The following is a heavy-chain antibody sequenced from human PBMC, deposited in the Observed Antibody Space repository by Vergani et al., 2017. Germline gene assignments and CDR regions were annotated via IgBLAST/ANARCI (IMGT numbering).Heavy chain of an antibody. D-gene: IGHD3-22*01. J-gene: IGHJ4*02. Sequence: EVQLVESGGGLVQPGGSLRLSCAASGFTFSSYWMSWVRQAPGKGLEWVANIKQDGSEKYYVDSVKGRFTISRDNAKNSLYLQMNSLRAEDTAVYYCAKAYDSSGYYYVYYFDYWGQGTLVTVSS. CDR2: IKQDGSEK. CDR3: AKAYDSSGYYYVYYFDY. CDR1: GFTFSSYW. V-gene: IGHV3-7*03.